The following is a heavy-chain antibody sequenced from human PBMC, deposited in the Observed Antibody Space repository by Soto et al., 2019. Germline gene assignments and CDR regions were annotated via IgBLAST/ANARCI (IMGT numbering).Heavy chain of an antibody. CDR2: IYYSGST. J-gene: IGHJ6*02. D-gene: IGHD6-13*01. CDR1: GGSISSYY. V-gene: IGHV4-59*01. Sequence: PSETLSLTCTVSGGSISSYYWSWIRQPPGKGLEWIGYIYYSGSTNYNPSLKSRVTISVDTSKNQFSLKLSSVTAADTAVYYCARDPGIAAAGHYYYYGMYVWGQGTTVTVSS. CDR3: ARDPGIAAAGHYYYYGMYV.